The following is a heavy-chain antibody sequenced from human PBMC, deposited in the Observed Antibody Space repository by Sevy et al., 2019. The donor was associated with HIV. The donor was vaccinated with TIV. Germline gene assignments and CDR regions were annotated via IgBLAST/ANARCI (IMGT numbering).Heavy chain of an antibody. CDR3: ARDWRPAAIPRRYYYYYGMDV. CDR1: GYTFTGYY. D-gene: IGHD2-2*02. V-gene: IGHV1-2*02. CDR2: INPNSGGT. J-gene: IGHJ6*02. Sequence: ASVKVSCKASGYTFTGYYMHWVRQAPGQGLEWMGWINPNSGGTNYAQKFQGRVTMTRDTSISTAYMELSRLRSDDTAVYYCARDWRPAAIPRRYYYYYGMDVWGQGTTVTVSS.